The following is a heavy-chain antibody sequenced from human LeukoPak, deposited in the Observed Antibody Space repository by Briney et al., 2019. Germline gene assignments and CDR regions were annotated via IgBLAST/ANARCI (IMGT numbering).Heavy chain of an antibody. CDR1: GFTFSSYS. D-gene: IGHD6-13*01. V-gene: IGHV3-23*01. CDR2: ISPSGDIT. Sequence: PGGSLRLSCAASGFTFSSYSMNWVRQAPGKGLEWVSGISPSGDITYYADSVKGRFTISRDNSKNTVYLQMDSLRFEDAAVYYCAKGASSWYEDAFDIWGQGTMVTVSS. J-gene: IGHJ3*02. CDR3: AKGASSWYEDAFDI.